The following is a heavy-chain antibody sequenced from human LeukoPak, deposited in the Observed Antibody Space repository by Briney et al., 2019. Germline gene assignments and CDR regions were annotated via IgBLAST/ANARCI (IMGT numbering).Heavy chain of an antibody. D-gene: IGHD2-2*01. Sequence: GASVKVSCKAPGGSFSSYAISWVRQAPGQGLEWMGGIIPIFGTANYAQKFQGRVTITADESTSTAYMELSSLRSEDTAVYYCARDSSNCSSTSCWRKWGWFDPWGQGTLVTVSS. CDR2: IIPIFGTA. V-gene: IGHV1-69*13. CDR1: GGSFSSYA. J-gene: IGHJ5*02. CDR3: ARDSSNCSSTSCWRKWGWFDP.